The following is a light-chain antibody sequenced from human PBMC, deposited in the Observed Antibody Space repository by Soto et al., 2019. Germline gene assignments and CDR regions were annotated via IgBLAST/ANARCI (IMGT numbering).Light chain of an antibody. J-gene: IGLJ1*01. CDR1: SSVVGSYRL. CDR3: SSYTSSSTYV. V-gene: IGLV2-14*02. Sequence: QSVLTQPASVSGSPGQSITISCTGSSSVVGSYRLVSWYQHHPGKVPKLIIYEGSKRPSGVFNRFSGSEPGNTASLTISGLQAEDEADYYCSSYTSSSTYVFGTGTKVTVL. CDR2: EGS.